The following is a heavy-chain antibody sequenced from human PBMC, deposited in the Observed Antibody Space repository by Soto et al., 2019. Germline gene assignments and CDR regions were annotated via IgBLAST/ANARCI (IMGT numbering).Heavy chain of an antibody. D-gene: IGHD1-1*01. CDR3: AKSVYNWNDGFFDY. CDR1: GFTFSSYG. J-gene: IGHJ4*02. V-gene: IGHV3-30*18. Sequence: GGSLRLSCASSGFTFSSYGMHWVRQAPGKGLEWVAVISYDGNNKYYADSVKGRFTISRDNSKNTLYLQMNSLRAEDTAVYYCAKSVYNWNDGFFDYWGQGTLVTVSS. CDR2: ISYDGNNK.